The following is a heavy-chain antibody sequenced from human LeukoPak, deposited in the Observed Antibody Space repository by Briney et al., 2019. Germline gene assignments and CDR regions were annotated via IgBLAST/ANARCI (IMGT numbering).Heavy chain of an antibody. J-gene: IGHJ2*01. D-gene: IGHD1-26*01. CDR3: ARAGSMASFQPDL. Sequence: SETLSLTCTVSGGSMSSYYWSWIRQPAGKGLEWIGRIYSGGSTNYNPSLKSRVTMSVDTSKNQFSLKLSSVTAADTAVYYCARAGSMASFQPDLWGRGTLVTVCS. CDR1: GGSMSSYY. V-gene: IGHV4-4*07. CDR2: IYSGGST.